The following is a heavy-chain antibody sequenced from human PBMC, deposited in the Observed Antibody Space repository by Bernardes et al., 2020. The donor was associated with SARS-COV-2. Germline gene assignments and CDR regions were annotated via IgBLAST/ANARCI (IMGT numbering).Heavy chain of an antibody. D-gene: IGHD3-22*01. CDR3: AKLSPKIVVVRGASAFDF. CDR2: IKQDGSEK. Sequence: RGCLRLSCEASGFTFTKYWMSYVREAPGKALEWVANIKQDGSEKYVDSVKGRFTVSRDNVNNLLYLQLNSLRAEDTAVYYCAKLSPKIVVVRGASAFDFWGQGTMVTVSS. CDR1: GFTFTKYW. J-gene: IGHJ3*01. V-gene: IGHV3-7*03.